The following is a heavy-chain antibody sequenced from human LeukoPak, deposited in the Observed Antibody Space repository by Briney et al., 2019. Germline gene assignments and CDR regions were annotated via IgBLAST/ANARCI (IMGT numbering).Heavy chain of an antibody. V-gene: IGHV3-33*01. Sequence: GGSLRLSCAASGFIFSSYGMHWVRQAPGKGLEWVAVIWYDGSNKYYADSVKGRFTISRDNSKNTLYLQMNSLRAEDTAVYYCARERVVTATDAFDIWGQGTMVTVSS. CDR2: IWYDGSNK. CDR3: ARERVVTATDAFDI. D-gene: IGHD2-21*02. J-gene: IGHJ3*02. CDR1: GFIFSSYG.